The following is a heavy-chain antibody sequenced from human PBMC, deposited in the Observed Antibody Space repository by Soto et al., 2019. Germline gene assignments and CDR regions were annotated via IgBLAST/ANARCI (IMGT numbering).Heavy chain of an antibody. J-gene: IGHJ6*02. V-gene: IGHV3-23*01. D-gene: IGHD6-13*01. CDR3: AKALTVIAAAGTYYYYYYGMDV. CDR1: GFTFSNYA. CDR2: ISGGGDTS. Sequence: GGSLRLSCAVSGFTFSNYAISWVRQAPGKGLEWVSIISGGGDTSYYADSVKGRFTISRDNSRNTLYLQMNSLRAEDTAIYYCAKALTVIAAAGTYYYYYYGMDVWGQGTTVTVSS.